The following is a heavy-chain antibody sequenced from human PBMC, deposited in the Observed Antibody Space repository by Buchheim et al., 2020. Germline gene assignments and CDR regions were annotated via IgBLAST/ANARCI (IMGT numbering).Heavy chain of an antibody. CDR1: GFTFSSYA. Sequence: VQLVESGGGLVQPGGSLRLSCAASGFTFSSYAMHWVRQAPGKGLEWVAVISYDGSNKYYADSVKGRFTISRDNSKNTLYLQMNSLRAEDTAVYYCARENGAKYCSGGSCYQTYYFDYWGQGTL. V-gene: IGHV3-30-3*01. D-gene: IGHD2-15*01. CDR3: ARENGAKYCSGGSCYQTYYFDY. CDR2: ISYDGSNK. J-gene: IGHJ4*02.